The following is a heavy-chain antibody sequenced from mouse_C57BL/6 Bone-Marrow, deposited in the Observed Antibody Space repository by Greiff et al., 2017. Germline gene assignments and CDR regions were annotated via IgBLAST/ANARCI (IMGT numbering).Heavy chain of an antibody. CDR2: IHPNSGST. J-gene: IGHJ2*01. CDR3: AREGITTVVATPYYFDY. Sequence: QVQLQQPGAELVKPGASVKLSCKASGYTFTSYWMHWVKQRPGQGLEWIGMIHPNSGSTNYNEKFKSKATLTVDKSSSTAYMQLSSLTSEDSAVYYGAREGITTVVATPYYFDYWGQGTTLTVSS. CDR1: GYTFTSYW. D-gene: IGHD1-1*01. V-gene: IGHV1-64*01.